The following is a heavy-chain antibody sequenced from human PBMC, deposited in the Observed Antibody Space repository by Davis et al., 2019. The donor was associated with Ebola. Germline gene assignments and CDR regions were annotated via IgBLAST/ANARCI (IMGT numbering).Heavy chain of an antibody. D-gene: IGHD6-19*01. J-gene: IGHJ4*02. CDR3: AKSFVVAGSLFDY. V-gene: IGHV3-9*01. CDR1: GFTFDVYA. Sequence: SLKISCAASGFTFDVYAMHWVRQAPGKGLEWVSGISWNSGSIGYADSVKGRFTISRDNVKNSLYLQMNSLRAEDTALYYCAKSFVVAGSLFDYWGQGTLVTVSS. CDR2: ISWNSGSI.